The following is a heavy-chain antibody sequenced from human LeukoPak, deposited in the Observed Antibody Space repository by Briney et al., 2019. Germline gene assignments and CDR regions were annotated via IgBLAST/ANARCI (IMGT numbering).Heavy chain of an antibody. Sequence: GGSLRLSCAASGFTFSSYAMSWVRQAPGKGLEWVSAISGSGGSTYYADSVKGRFTISRDNSKNTLYLQMNSPRAEDTAVYYCAKGGALYCSGGSCYGGFIDYWGQGTLVTVSS. D-gene: IGHD2-15*01. V-gene: IGHV3-23*01. CDR3: AKGGALYCSGGSCYGGFIDY. CDR2: ISGSGGST. J-gene: IGHJ4*02. CDR1: GFTFSSYA.